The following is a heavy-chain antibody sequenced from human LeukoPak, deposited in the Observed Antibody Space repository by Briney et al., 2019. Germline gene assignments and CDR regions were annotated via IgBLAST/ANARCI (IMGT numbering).Heavy chain of an antibody. CDR1: GFTFSSYA. V-gene: IGHV3-23*01. CDR2: IRGSGGST. J-gene: IGHJ4*02. D-gene: IGHD4-23*01. Sequence: PGGSLRLSCAASGFTFSSYAMGWVRQAPGEGLEWVSAIRGSGGSTYYADSVKGRFTISRDNSKNTLYLQMNSLRAEDTAVYYCAKDPVVSPSVDYWGQGTLVTVSS. CDR3: AKDPVVSPSVDY.